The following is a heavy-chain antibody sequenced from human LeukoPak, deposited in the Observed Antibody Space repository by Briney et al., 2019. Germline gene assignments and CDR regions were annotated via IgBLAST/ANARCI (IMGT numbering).Heavy chain of an antibody. V-gene: IGHV4-34*01. J-gene: IGHJ4*02. CDR2: INHSGST. CDR1: GGSFSGYY. Sequence: PSETLSLTCAVYGGSFSGYYWSWIRQPPGKGLEWIGEINHSGSTNYNPSLKSRVTISVDTSKNQFSLKLSSVTAADTAVYYCARDHSGGTDYWGQGTLVTVSS. CDR3: ARDHSGGTDY. D-gene: IGHD3-10*01.